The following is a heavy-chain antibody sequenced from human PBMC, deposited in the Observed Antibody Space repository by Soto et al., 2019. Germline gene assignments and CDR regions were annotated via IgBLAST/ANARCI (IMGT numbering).Heavy chain of an antibody. CDR2: IWYDGSNK. Sequence: GGSLRLSCAASGFTFSSYGMHWVRQAPGKGLEWVAVIWYDGSNKYYADSVKGRFTISRDNSKNTLYLQMNSLRAEDTAVYYCARDSPRARAVDYWGQGTLVTVSS. CDR1: GFTFSSYG. D-gene: IGHD6-19*01. V-gene: IGHV3-33*01. CDR3: ARDSPRARAVDY. J-gene: IGHJ4*02.